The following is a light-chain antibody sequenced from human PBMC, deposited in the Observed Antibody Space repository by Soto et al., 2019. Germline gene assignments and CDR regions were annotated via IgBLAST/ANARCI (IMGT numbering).Light chain of an antibody. V-gene: IGLV2-23*01. CDR1: SSDVGSYNL. J-gene: IGLJ2*01. CDR3: CSYAGSSTLV. CDR2: EGS. Sequence: QSALTQPASVSGSPGRSITISCTGTSSDVGSYNLVSWYQQHPGKAPKLMIYEGSKRPSGVSNRFSGSKSGNTASLTISGLQAEDEADYYCCSYAGSSTLVFGGGTKRTVL.